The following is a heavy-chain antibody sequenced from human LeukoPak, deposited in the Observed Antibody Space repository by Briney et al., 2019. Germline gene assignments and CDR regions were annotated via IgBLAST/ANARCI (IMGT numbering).Heavy chain of an antibody. CDR2: ISGSGGGT. CDR3: VKDLGRYRNNCFDY. Sequence: GGSLRPSCAASGFTFSSYAMSWVRQAPEKGLEWVSTISGSGGGTYYADSVKGRFTISRDDSKNTLYLQMNSLRAEDTAVYYCVKDLGRYRNNCFDYWGQGTLVTVSS. D-gene: IGHD1-26*01. V-gene: IGHV3-23*01. CDR1: GFTFSSYA. J-gene: IGHJ4*02.